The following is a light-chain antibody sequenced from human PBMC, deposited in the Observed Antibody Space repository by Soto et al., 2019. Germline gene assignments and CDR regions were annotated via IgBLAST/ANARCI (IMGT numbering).Light chain of an antibody. V-gene: IGLV2-8*01. Sequence: QSVLTQPPSASGSLGQSVTISCTGTSSDVGGYRFVSWYQQHPGKAPKVMIYEVSKRPSGVPDRFSASKSGSTASLTVSGLQAEDEADYYCCSYAGNNNVVFGGGTKLTVL. J-gene: IGLJ3*02. CDR2: EVS. CDR3: CSYAGNNNVV. CDR1: SSDVGGYRF.